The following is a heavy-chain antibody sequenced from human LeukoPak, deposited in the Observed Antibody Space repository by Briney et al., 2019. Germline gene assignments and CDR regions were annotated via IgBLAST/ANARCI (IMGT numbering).Heavy chain of an antibody. J-gene: IGHJ4*02. CDR1: GYTFTSYG. D-gene: IGHD2-2*02. CDR2: ISAYNGNT. V-gene: IGHV1-18*01. CDR3: ARDRCSSTSCYSSGVDY. Sequence: ASVKVSCKASGYTFTSYGISWVRQAPGQGLEWMGWISAYNGNTNYAQKLQGRVTMTTDTSTSTAYMELRSLRSDDTAVYYCARDRCSSTSCYSSGVDYWGQGTLVTVPS.